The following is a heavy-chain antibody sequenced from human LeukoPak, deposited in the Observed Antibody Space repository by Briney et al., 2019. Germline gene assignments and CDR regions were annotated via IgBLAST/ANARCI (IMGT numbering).Heavy chain of an antibody. Sequence: ASVKVSCKASGYTFTSYGISWVRQAPGQGLEWMGWISAYNGNTNYAQKLQGRVTMTTDTSTSTAYMELRSLRSDDTAVYYCVRPGVVRGVIPYYFDYWGQGTLVTVSS. CDR3: VRPGVVRGVIPYYFDY. D-gene: IGHD3-10*02. V-gene: IGHV1-18*01. J-gene: IGHJ4*02. CDR2: ISAYNGNT. CDR1: GYTFTSYG.